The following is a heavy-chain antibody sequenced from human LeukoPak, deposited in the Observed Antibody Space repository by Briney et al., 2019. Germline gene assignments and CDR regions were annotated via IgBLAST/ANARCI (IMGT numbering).Heavy chain of an antibody. D-gene: IGHD6-13*01. CDR1: GFTFSSYA. J-gene: IGHJ1*01. CDR3: AKAFQLPGIAAAGTIGYFQH. Sequence: GGSPRLSCAASGFTFSSYAMSWVRQAPGKGLEWVSAISGSGGSTYYADSVKGRFTISRDNSKNTLYLQMNSLRAEDTAVYYCAKAFQLPGIAAAGTIGYFQHWGQGTLVTVSS. V-gene: IGHV3-23*01. CDR2: ISGSGGST.